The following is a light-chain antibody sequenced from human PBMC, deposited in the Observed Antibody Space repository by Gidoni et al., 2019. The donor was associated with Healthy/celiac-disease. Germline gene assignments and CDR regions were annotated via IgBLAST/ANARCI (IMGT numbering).Light chain of an antibody. J-gene: IGKJ2*04. CDR3: QQYNSYWCS. V-gene: IGKV1-5*03. CDR2: KAS. Sequence: DIQMPQSPSTLSASVGDRVTITCRASQSISSWLAWYQQKPGKAPKLLIYKASSLESGVPSRFSGSGSGTEFTLTISSLHPDDFATYYCQQYNSYWCSFXQXTKLEIK. CDR1: QSISSW.